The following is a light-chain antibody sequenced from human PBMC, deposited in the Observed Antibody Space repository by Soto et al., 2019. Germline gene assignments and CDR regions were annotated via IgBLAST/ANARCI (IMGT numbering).Light chain of an antibody. J-gene: IGKJ4*01. CDR1: RSIRAY. CDR2: GAT. CDR3: PQTFSVTPIT. V-gene: IGKV1-39*01. Sequence: DIQMHQSPSSLSASVGDTVTISCRASRSIRAYLNWYQHKPGKAPNLLIYGATTLHSGVPSRFSGSRSGTDFSLTFSSLQPAYFATYYCPQTFSVTPITFGGGTQVAI.